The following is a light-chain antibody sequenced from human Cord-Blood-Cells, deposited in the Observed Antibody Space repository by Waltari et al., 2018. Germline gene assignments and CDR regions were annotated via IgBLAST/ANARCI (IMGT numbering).Light chain of an antibody. J-gene: IGLJ3*02. CDR1: SSNIGSNT. Sequence: QSVLTQPPSASGTPGQRVTISCSGSSSNIGSNTVNWYQQLPGTAPKLLIYGNNQRPSGVPARFCGSKSVTSASLAISGLQSEDEADYYCAAWDDSLNGRVFGGGTKLTVL. V-gene: IGLV1-44*01. CDR2: GNN. CDR3: AAWDDSLNGRV.